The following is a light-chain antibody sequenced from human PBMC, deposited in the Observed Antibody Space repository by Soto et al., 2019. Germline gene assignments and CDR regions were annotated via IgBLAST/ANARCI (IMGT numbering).Light chain of an antibody. CDR2: DAS. V-gene: IGKV3-15*01. J-gene: IGKJ4*02. CDR1: HSVSGN. CDR3: QQYNCWPLT. Sequence: EIVMTQSPATLPASPGERATLSCRASHSVSGNLTWYQQKPGQAPRLLIFDASTLASGTPGRFSGSGSETEFTLTISSLLSEDVALYYCQQYNCWPLTCGGGTRVEIK.